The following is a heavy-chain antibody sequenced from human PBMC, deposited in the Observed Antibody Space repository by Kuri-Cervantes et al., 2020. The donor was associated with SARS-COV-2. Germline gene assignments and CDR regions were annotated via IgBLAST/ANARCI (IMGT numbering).Heavy chain of an antibody. J-gene: IGHJ6*03. CDR2: ISGSGGST. V-gene: IGHV3-23*01. Sequence: GGALRLCCAAAGFTGSSDAMSQVRQAPGKGLEWVSAISGSGGSTYYADSVKGRFTISRDNSKNTLYPQMNSLRAEDTAVYYCAKDLESQQPVRGLVYYYYYMDVWGKGTTVTVSS. D-gene: IGHD6-13*01. CDR1: GFTGSSDA. CDR3: AKDLESQQPVRGLVYYYYYMDV.